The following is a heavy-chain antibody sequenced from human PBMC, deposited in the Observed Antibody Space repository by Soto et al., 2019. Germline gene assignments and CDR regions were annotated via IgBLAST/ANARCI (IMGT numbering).Heavy chain of an antibody. V-gene: IGHV4-59*01. CDR1: GGSISRYY. CDR3: ARDLWGYCGTDCYPLDV. D-gene: IGHD2-21*02. Sequence: LPETLSLTCTVSGGSISRYYWSWIRQPPGKGLEWIGYMYNTGSTVYNPPFKSRVTISVDTSKNQFSLKLNSVTAADTAVYYCARDLWGYCGTDCYPLDVWGQGTTVTVSS. J-gene: IGHJ6*02. CDR2: MYNTGST.